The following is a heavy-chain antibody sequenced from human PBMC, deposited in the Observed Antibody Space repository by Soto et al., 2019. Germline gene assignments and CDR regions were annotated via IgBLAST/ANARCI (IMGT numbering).Heavy chain of an antibody. Sequence: SETLSLTCTVSGDSITRSNFYWGWIRQPPGKGLEWLGSIFYSGSTFYNPALKSRVTFSVDTSKNHFSLKLSSVTAADTAVYYCARGMVYATENWFDPWGQGTLVTVSS. D-gene: IGHD2-8*01. J-gene: IGHJ5*02. CDR1: GDSITRSNFY. CDR2: IFYSGST. V-gene: IGHV4-39*02. CDR3: ARGMVYATENWFDP.